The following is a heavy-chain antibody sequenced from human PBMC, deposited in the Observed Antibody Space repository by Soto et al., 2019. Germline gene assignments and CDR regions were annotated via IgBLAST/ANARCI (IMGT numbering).Heavy chain of an antibody. CDR2: VRSKTDGGTT. CDR1: GFTFDNAW. V-gene: IGHV3-15*01. J-gene: IGHJ4*02. D-gene: IGHD3-9*01. Sequence: GGSLRLSCAASGFTFDNAWMNWVRQAPGKGLEWVGRVRSKTDGGTTDYAAPVKGRFIISRDDSKNTLYLQMNSLITEDTAVYYCTTGVYLTGLDYWGQGTLVTVSS. CDR3: TTGVYLTGLDY.